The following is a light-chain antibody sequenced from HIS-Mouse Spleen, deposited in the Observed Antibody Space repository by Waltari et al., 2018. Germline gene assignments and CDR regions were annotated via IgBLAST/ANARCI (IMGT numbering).Light chain of an antibody. V-gene: IGLV3-19*01. CDR3: NSRDSSGNHYV. Sequence: SSELTQDPAVSVALGQTVRITCQGDSLRSYYASWYQQKPGQAPVLVIYGKKNRPSVIPDRFSGASSGNTASLTITGAQAEDEADYYCNSRDSSGNHYVFGTGTKVTVL. CDR2: GKK. CDR1: SLRSYY. J-gene: IGLJ1*01.